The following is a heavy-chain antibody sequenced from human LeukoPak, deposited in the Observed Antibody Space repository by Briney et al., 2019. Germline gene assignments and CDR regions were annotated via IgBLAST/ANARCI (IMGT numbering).Heavy chain of an antibody. CDR1: GYTFTSYA. Sequence: ASVNVSCKASGYTFTSYAMNWVRQAPGQGLEWMGWINTNTGNPTYAQGFTGRFVFSLDTSVSTAYLQISSLKAEDTAVYYCARDADSSGYYHWFDPWGQGTLVTVSS. V-gene: IGHV7-4-1*02. CDR2: INTNTGNP. D-gene: IGHD3-22*01. CDR3: ARDADSSGYYHWFDP. J-gene: IGHJ5*02.